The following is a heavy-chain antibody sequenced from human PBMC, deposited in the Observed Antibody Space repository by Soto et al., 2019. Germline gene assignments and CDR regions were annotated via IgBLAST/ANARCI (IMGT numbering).Heavy chain of an antibody. CDR1: GDSVSTNSAT. Sequence: QTLSLTCAISGDSVSTNSATWDWIRQSPSRGLEWLGRTYYRSNWYTDYAVSVKGRITISPDTSNNQLSLQLNSVTPDDTAVYYCARLIGNSWLDSWGQGTLVTSPQ. V-gene: IGHV6-1*01. CDR2: TYYRSNWYT. D-gene: IGHD2-8*01. J-gene: IGHJ5*01. CDR3: ARLIGNSWLDS.